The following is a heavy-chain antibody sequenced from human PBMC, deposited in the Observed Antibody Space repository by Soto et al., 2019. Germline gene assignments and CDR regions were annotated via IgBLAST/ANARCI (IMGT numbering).Heavy chain of an antibody. CDR1: GFTFSSYW. CDR3: ARASGYYYDSSGYYGRNDAFDI. Sequence: EVQLVESGGGLVQPGGSLRLSCAASGFTFSSYWMSWVRQAPGKGLEWVANIKQDGSEKYYVDSVKGRFTISRDNAKNSLYLQMNSLRAEDTAVYYCARASGYYYDSSGYYGRNDAFDIWGQGTMVTVSS. D-gene: IGHD3-22*01. V-gene: IGHV3-7*05. CDR2: IKQDGSEK. J-gene: IGHJ3*02.